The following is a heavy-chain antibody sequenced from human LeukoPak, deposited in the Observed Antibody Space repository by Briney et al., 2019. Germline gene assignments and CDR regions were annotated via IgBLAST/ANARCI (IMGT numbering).Heavy chain of an antibody. CDR1: GGSFSGYY. D-gene: IGHD1-20*01. Sequence: SETLSLTCAVYGGSFSGYYWNWIRQPPGKGLEWIGESSHGGNTKYNPSLKSRVTISVDTSKNQFSLKLSSVTAADTAVYYCARTGNNFKDTLDSWGQGTLVTVSS. J-gene: IGHJ4*02. V-gene: IGHV4-34*01. CDR2: SSHGGNT. CDR3: ARTGNNFKDTLDS.